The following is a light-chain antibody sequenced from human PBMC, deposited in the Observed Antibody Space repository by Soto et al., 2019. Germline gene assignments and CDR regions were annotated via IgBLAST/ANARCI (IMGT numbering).Light chain of an antibody. J-gene: IGLJ2*01. V-gene: IGLV2-11*01. Sequence: QSALTQPRSVSGSPGQSVTISCTGSSSDVGGYSHVSWFQQHPGKAPKLMIYDVTKRPSGVPDRFSGSKSGNMASLTISGLQAEDESDYYCCSFAGTYTIFGGGTKLTVL. CDR1: SSDVGGYSH. CDR2: DVT. CDR3: CSFAGTYTI.